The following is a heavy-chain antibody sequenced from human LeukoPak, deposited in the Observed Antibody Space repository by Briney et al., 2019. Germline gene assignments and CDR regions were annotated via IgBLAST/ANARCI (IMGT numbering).Heavy chain of an antibody. J-gene: IGHJ6*02. D-gene: IGHD3-16*01. CDR1: GNSISNYA. V-gene: IGHV1-69*13. CDR2: IIPIFGTA. CDR3: TTRACHAGGCSSSFYYYYGLHF. Sequence: SVKVSCKASGNSISNYAVSWVRQAPGQGFEWMGGIIPIFGTADYAQKFQGRVTITADQSTSTTYMALSSLKSEDTAAYYCTTRACHAGGCSSSFYYYYGLHFWGQGTTVSVSS.